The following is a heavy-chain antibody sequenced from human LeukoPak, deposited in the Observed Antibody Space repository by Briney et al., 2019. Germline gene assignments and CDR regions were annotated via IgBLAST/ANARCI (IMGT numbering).Heavy chain of an antibody. CDR3: ARVDAIFGVVIIQGAVDY. CDR2: INPNSGGT. Sequence: GASVKFSCNASGYTFTGYYIHWVRQAPGQGHEWMGWINPNSGGTNYAQKRPCRVTMTTDTSISTAYMEMSRLRSDDTAVYYCARVDAIFGVVIIQGAVDYWGQGTLVTVSS. D-gene: IGHD3-3*01. J-gene: IGHJ4*02. V-gene: IGHV1-2*02. CDR1: GYTFTGYY.